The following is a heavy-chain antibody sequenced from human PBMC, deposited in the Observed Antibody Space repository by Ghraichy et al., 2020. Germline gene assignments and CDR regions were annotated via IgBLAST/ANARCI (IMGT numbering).Heavy chain of an antibody. Sequence: GGSLRLSCAASGFTFSSYAMSWVRQAPGKGLEWVSAISGSGGSTYYADSVKGRFTISRDNSKNTLYLQMNSLRAEDTAVYYCAKPWAGYDFWSGYYPLDYWGQGTLVTVSS. D-gene: IGHD3-3*01. J-gene: IGHJ4*02. V-gene: IGHV3-23*01. CDR1: GFTFSSYA. CDR2: ISGSGGST. CDR3: AKPWAGYDFWSGYYPLDY.